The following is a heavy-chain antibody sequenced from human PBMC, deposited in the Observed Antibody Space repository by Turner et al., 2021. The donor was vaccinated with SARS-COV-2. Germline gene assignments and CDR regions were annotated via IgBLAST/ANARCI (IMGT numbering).Heavy chain of an antibody. CDR1: GGSFRGYY. J-gene: IGHJ5*02. CDR3: ARAGREGFDP. V-gene: IGHV4-34*01. D-gene: IGHD1-26*01. Sequence: QVQLQPWGAGLLTPSEPLSLSCAVHGGSFRGYYWSWIRQPPGKGLDWIGEINHSGSTNYNPSLKSRISISIDTAKNQFSLNLNSVTAADTDVYDCARAGREGFDPWGQGTLVTVSS. CDR2: INHSGST.